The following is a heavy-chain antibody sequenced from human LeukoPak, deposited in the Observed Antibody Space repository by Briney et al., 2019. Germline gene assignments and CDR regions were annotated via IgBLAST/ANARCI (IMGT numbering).Heavy chain of an antibody. CDR3: AKVSGLAARSKRNTLNWFDP. V-gene: IGHV3-23*01. D-gene: IGHD6-6*01. J-gene: IGHJ5*02. CDR1: GFTFSSYA. Sequence: GGSLRLSCAASGFTFSSYAMSWVRRAPGKGLEWVSAISGSGGSTYYADSVKGRFTISRDNSKNTLYLQMNSLRAEDTAVYYCAKVSGLAARSKRNTLNWFDPWGQGTLVTVSS. CDR2: ISGSGGST.